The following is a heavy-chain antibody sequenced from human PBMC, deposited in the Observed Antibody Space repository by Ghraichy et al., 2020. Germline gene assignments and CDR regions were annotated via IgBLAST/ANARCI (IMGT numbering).Heavy chain of an antibody. V-gene: IGHV4-59*01. Sequence: SETLSLTCSVSGDSINPYYWSWVRQPLGKGLEWLGYIFYTGITTYNPSLKSRVTMSVDTSKNQISLKLTSVTAADTAMYYCARGLVAELGAVAAYWGQGALDTCSS. J-gene: IGHJ4*02. CDR1: GDSINPYY. CDR3: ARGLVAELGAVAAY. CDR2: IFYTGIT. D-gene: IGHD6-19*01.